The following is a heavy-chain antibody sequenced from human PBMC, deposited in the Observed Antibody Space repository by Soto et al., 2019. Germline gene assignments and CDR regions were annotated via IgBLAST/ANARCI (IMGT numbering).Heavy chain of an antibody. CDR2: ISGYNGNT. D-gene: IGHD1-26*01. V-gene: IGHV1-18*01. CDR1: GYTFSNYG. J-gene: IGHJ4*02. CDR3: ARVLVGGTIPDY. Sequence: QVQLVQSGPEVKKPGASVKVSCKTSGYTFSNYGVSWVRQAPGQGLEWMGWISGYNGNTNYAQKFQGRVTMTTDTSTTTVYMELRSLRSGDTAVYYCARVLVGGTIPDYWGQGTLVTVSS.